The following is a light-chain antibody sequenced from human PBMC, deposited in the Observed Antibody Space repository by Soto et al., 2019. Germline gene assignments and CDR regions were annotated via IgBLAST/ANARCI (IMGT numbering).Light chain of an antibody. CDR2: ETS. CDR3: QQRHNWRDT. CDR1: QSVRNY. Sequence: EIVLTQSPAPLSLSPGERATLSSRASQSVRNYLSWYQQKPGQAPRILIYETSRRETGIPARFSGSGSGTDFTLTISSLEPEDFAVYYCQQRHNWRDTFGQGTRLEIK. V-gene: IGKV3-11*01. J-gene: IGKJ5*01.